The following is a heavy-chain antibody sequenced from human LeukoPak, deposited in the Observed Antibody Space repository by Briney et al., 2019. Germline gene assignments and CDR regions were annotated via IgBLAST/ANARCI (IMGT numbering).Heavy chain of an antibody. CDR1: GYTFTGYY. CDR3: ARVARDYGDSSRIDY. D-gene: IGHD4-17*01. Sequence: ASVKVSCKASGYTFTGYYMHWVRQAPGQGLEWMGWINPNSGGTNYAQKFQGRVTMTRDTSISTAYMVLSRLRSDDTAVYYCARVARDYGDSSRIDYWGQGTLVTVSS. V-gene: IGHV1-2*02. J-gene: IGHJ4*02. CDR2: INPNSGGT.